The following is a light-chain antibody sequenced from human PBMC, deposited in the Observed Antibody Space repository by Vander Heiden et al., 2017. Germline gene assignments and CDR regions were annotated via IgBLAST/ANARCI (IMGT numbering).Light chain of an antibody. J-gene: IGKJ1*01. CDR3: QQYNTYSRT. Sequence: DVPLTQSPPTLSASVGDRLTITCRASQSVSGWLAWYQQKPGKAPKLLIYDASTLQSGVPSRFSGWGSGTQFSLTISSLQPDDFATYYCQQYNTYSRTFGQGTKVEIK. V-gene: IGKV1-5*01. CDR1: QSVSGW. CDR2: DAS.